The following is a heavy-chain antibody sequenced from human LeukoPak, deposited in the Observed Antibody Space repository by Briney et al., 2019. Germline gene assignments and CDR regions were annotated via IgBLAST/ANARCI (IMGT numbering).Heavy chain of an antibody. J-gene: IGHJ5*02. Sequence: PGGSLRLSCAASGFNFSIYSMNWVRQAPGKGLEWVSYITRSSTTIYYADSVKGRFTISRDNAKNSVYLQMASLRAEDTAVYYCARMGGSNWNREVNWFDPWGQGTLVTVSS. D-gene: IGHD1-1*01. V-gene: IGHV3-48*01. CDR1: GFNFSIYS. CDR2: ITRSSTTI. CDR3: ARMGGSNWNREVNWFDP.